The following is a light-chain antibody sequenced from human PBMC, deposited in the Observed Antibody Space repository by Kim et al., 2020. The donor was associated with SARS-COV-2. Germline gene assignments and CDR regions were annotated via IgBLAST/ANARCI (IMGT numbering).Light chain of an antibody. CDR3: SSYTTTKTWV. V-gene: IGLV2-14*03. CDR1: SSDVGDYKY. CDR2: DVT. J-gene: IGLJ3*02. Sequence: GQPITIPCTGSSSDVGDYKYVAWYQHHPGNAPRLMVYDVTKRPSGVSNRFSGSKSGNTASLTISGLQAEDEADYYCSSYTTTKTWVFGGGTQLTVL.